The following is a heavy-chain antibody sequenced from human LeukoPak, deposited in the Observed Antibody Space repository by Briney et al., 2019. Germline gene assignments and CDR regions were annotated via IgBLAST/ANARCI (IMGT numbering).Heavy chain of an antibody. CDR3: ARHNAESVTIFGVVTQGFDP. D-gene: IGHD3-3*01. CDR1: GYSFTSYW. V-gene: IGHV5-51*01. J-gene: IGHJ5*02. CDR2: IYPGDSDT. Sequence: GESLQISCKGSGYSFTSYWIGWVRQMPGKGLEWMGIIYPGDSDTRYSPSFQGQVTISADKSISTAYLQWSSLKASDTAMYYCARHNAESVTIFGVVTQGFDPWGQGTLVTVSS.